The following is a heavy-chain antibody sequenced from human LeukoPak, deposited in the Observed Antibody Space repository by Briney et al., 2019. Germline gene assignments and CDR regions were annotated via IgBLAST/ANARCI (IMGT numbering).Heavy chain of an antibody. CDR3: ASQYGSGSPFHY. V-gene: IGHV4-61*02. CDR2: VYTSGST. D-gene: IGHD3-10*01. CDR1: GGSISSGSYY. J-gene: IGHJ4*02. Sequence: SETLTLTCTVSGGSISSGSYYWSWVRQPAGKGLEWIGRVYTSGSTNYNPSLKSRVTISVDTSKNQFSLKLSSVTAADTAVYYCASQYGSGSPFHYWGQGTLVTVSS.